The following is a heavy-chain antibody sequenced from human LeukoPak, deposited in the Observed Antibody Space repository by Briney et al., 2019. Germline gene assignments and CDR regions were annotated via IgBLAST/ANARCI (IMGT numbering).Heavy chain of an antibody. J-gene: IGHJ4*02. CDR3: AEDQQLQPFHY. CDR2: IQYDGSDE. Sequence: GGSLRLSSAASGFTFSTYGMHWVRQAPGKGLEWVAFIQYDGSDEHYADSVKGRFTISRDNSKNTLFLQMNSLRAEDTAMYYCAEDQQLQPFHYWGQGTLVTVSS. CDR1: GFTFSTYG. V-gene: IGHV3-30*02. D-gene: IGHD1-1*01.